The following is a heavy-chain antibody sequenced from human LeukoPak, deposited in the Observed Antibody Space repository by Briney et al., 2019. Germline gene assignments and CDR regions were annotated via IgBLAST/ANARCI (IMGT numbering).Heavy chain of an antibody. CDR1: GFTLSGSA. D-gene: IGHD4-17*01. CDR3: TSRLTTVTTVY. Sequence: GGSLRLSYTASGFTLSGSAIHWVRQASGKGLEWVGRIRSKANSYATAYAASVKGRFTISRDDSKNTAYLQMNSLKTEDTAVYYCTSRLTTVTTVYWGQGTLVTVSS. J-gene: IGHJ4*02. V-gene: IGHV3-73*01. CDR2: IRSKANSYAT.